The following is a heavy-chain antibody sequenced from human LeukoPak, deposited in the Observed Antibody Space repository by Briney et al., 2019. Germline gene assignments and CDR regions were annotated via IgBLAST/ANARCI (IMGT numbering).Heavy chain of an antibody. CDR2: IKQDGSET. CDR3: ARDQGILFFDS. D-gene: IGHD2-21*01. CDR1: GYTFSNYW. V-gene: IGHV3-7*01. J-gene: IGHJ4*02. Sequence: GGSLRLSCSASGYTFSNYWMSWVRQAPGKGLEYVANIKQDGSETYYVDSVKGRFTISRDNTKNSLYLQMNSLRVEDTAVYYCARDQGILFFDSWGQGTLVTDSS.